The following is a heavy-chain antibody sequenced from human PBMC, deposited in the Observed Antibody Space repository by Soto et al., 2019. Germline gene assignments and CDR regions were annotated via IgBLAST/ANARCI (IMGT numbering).Heavy chain of an antibody. CDR1: GGSISSGGYY. J-gene: IGHJ6*02. D-gene: IGHD3-9*01. CDR3: ARAYYDILTGPYGMDV. CDR2: IYYSGST. Sequence: SETLSLTCTVSGGSISSGGYYWSWIRQHPGKGLEWIGYIYYSGSTYYNPSLKSRVTISVDTSKNQFSLKLSSVTAADTAVYYCARAYYDILTGPYGMDVWGQGTTVTVSS. V-gene: IGHV4-31*03.